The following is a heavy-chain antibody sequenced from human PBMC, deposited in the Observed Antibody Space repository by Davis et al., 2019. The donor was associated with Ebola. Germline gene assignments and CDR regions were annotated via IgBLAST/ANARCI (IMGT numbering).Heavy chain of an antibody. CDR2: ISSSSSTI. CDR3: ARESYYYDSSGYGYYFDY. Sequence: GGSLRLSCAASGFTFSSYSMNWVRQAPGKGLEWVSYISSSSSTIYYADSVKGRFTISRDNAKNSLYLQMNSLRDEDTAVYYCARESYYYDSSGYGYYFDYWGQGTLVTVSS. CDR1: GFTFSSYS. D-gene: IGHD3-22*01. J-gene: IGHJ4*02. V-gene: IGHV3-48*02.